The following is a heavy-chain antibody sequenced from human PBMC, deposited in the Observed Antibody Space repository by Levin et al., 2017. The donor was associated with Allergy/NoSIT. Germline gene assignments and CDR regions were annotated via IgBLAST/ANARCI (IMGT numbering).Heavy chain of an antibody. CDR3: ARARTGQDYGDYEYYFDY. CDR2: TRNKANSYTT. J-gene: IGHJ4*02. Sequence: GGSLRLSCAASGFTFSDHYMDWVRQAPGKGLEWVGRTRNKANSYTTEYAASVKGRFTISRDDSKNSLYLQMNSLKTEDTAVYYCARARTGQDYGDYEYYFDYWGQGTLVTVSS. CDR1: GFTFSDHY. D-gene: IGHD4-17*01. V-gene: IGHV3-72*01.